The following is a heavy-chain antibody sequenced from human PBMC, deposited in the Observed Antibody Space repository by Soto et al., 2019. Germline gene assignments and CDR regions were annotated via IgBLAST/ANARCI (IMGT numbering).Heavy chain of an antibody. CDR1: GFTFTSSA. D-gene: IGHD4-17*01. Sequence: SVKVSCKASGFTFTSSAMQWVRQARGQRLEWIGWIIVGSGNTNYAQKFQERVTITRDMSTSTAYMELSSLRSEDTAVYYCAIERAGYGDYFDYWGQGTLVTVSS. CDR2: IIVGSGNT. CDR3: AIERAGYGDYFDY. V-gene: IGHV1-58*02. J-gene: IGHJ4*02.